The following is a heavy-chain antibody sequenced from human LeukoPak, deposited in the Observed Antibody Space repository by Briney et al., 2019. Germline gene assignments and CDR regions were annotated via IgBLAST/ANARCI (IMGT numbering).Heavy chain of an antibody. CDR2: ISSSSSYI. CDR3: ARGSLGAPNAFDI. V-gene: IGHV3-21*01. CDR1: GFTFSSYS. Sequence: GGSLRLSCAASGFTFSSYSMNWVRQAPGKGLEWVSSISSSSSYIYYADSVKGRFTISRDNAKNSLYLQMNSLRAEDTAVYYCARGSLGAPNAFDIWGQGTMVTVSS. D-gene: IGHD1-26*01. J-gene: IGHJ3*02.